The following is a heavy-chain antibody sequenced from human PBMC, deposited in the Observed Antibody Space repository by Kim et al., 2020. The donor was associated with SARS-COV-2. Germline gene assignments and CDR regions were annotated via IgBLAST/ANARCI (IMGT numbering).Heavy chain of an antibody. CDR3: ARDRSFGSTLYYYFDY. Sequence: GGSLRLSCAASGFTFISYAINWVRQAPGKGLEWVSYISSSSGKIDYADSVKRRFTISRDNAKNSVYLQMNSLRDEDTAVYYCARDRSFGSTLYYYFDYWGQGALVTVSS. J-gene: IGHJ4*02. D-gene: IGHD6-13*01. CDR1: GFTFISYA. CDR2: ISSSSGKI. V-gene: IGHV3-48*02.